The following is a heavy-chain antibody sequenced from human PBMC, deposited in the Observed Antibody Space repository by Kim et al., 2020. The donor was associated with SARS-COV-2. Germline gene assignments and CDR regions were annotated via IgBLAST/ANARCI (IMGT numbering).Heavy chain of an antibody. CDR2: INHSGST. V-gene: IGHV4-34*01. J-gene: IGHJ1*01. Sequence: SETLSLTCAVYGGSFSGYYWSWIRQPPGKGLEWIGEINHSGSTNYNPSLKSRVTISVDTSKNQFSLKLSSVTAAATAVYYCARGGTTVTTPRAEYFQHWGQGTQVTVSS. CDR1: GGSFSGYY. D-gene: IGHD4-17*01. CDR3: ARGGTTVTTPRAEYFQH.